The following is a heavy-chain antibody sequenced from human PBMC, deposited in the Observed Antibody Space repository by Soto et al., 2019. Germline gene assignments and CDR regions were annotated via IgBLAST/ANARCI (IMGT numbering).Heavy chain of an antibody. CDR2: ISGSGGST. V-gene: IGHV3-23*01. D-gene: IGHD6-13*01. CDR1: GFTFSSYA. Sequence: PGGSLRLSCAASGFTFSSYAMGWVRQAPGKGLEWVSAISGSGGSTYYADSVRGRFTISRDNSKNTLYLQMNSLRAEDTAVYYCAKDLPLLNIAAADTNYFDYWGQGTLVTVSS. CDR3: AKDLPLLNIAAADTNYFDY. J-gene: IGHJ4*02.